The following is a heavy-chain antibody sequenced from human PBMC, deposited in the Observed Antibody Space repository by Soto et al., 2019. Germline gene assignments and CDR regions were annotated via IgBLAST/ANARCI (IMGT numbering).Heavy chain of an antibody. Sequence: QVQLQESGPGLVKPSETLSLTCTVSGGSISSYYWSWIRQPPGKGLEWIGYIYYSGSTNYNPSLKSRVTISVDTSKNQFSLKLSSVTAADTAVYYCAREHGDYWSASYYYYYMDVWGKGTTVTVSS. V-gene: IGHV4-59*01. CDR2: IYYSGST. D-gene: IGHD4-17*01. J-gene: IGHJ6*03. CDR1: GGSISSYY. CDR3: AREHGDYWSASYYYYYMDV.